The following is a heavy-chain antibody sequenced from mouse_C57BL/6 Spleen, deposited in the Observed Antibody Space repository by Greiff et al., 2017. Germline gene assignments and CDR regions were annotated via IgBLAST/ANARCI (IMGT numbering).Heavy chain of an antibody. CDR1: GYSFTSYY. CDR2: IYPGSGNT. V-gene: IGHV1-66*01. J-gene: IGHJ4*01. Sequence: QVQLQQSGPELVKPGASVKISCKASGYSFTSYYIHWVKQRPGQGLEGIGWIYPGSGNTKYNEKFKGKATLTADTSSSTAYMQLSSLTSEDSAVYYCARGTTVVATTDAMDYWGQGTSVTVSS. D-gene: IGHD1-1*01. CDR3: ARGTTVVATTDAMDY.